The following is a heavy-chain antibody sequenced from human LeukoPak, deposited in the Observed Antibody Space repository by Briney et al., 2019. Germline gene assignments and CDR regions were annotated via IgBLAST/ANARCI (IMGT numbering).Heavy chain of an antibody. V-gene: IGHV3-48*04. CDR3: ARECITGHRDFDY. J-gene: IGHJ4*02. CDR1: GFTFGSYS. Sequence: GGSLRLSCAASGFTFGSYSMNWVRQAPGKGLEWVSYISSGRRTIYYADSVKGRFTVSRDNAKNSLYLQMSSLRAEDTAVYYGARECITGHRDFDYWGQGTLVTVSS. D-gene: IGHD1-20*01. CDR2: ISSGRRTI.